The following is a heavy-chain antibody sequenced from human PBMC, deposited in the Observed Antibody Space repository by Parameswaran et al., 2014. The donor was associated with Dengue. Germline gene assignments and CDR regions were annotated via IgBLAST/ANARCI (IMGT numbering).Heavy chain of an antibody. Sequence: VRQAPGKGLEWISYITSGAGRTIYYADSVKGRFTVSRDNAKNSLYLQMNSLRDEDTAVYYCARDTFTSPDYWGQGTLVTVSS. J-gene: IGHJ4*02. V-gene: IGHV3-48*02. CDR2: ITSGAGRTI. CDR3: ARDTFTSPDY.